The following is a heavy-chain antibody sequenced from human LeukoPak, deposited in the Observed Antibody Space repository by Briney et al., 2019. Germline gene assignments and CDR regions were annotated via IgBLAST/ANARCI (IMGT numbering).Heavy chain of an antibody. D-gene: IGHD2-2*02. CDR2: IYHSGST. V-gene: IGHV4-38-2*02. CDR1: GYSISSGYY. CDR3: ARALSYCSSTSCYNNGFDP. Sequence: SETLSLTRTVSGYSISSGYYWGWIRQPPGKGLEWIGSIYHSGSTYYNPSLKSRVTISVDTSKNQFSLKLSSVTAADTAVYYCARALSYCSSTSCYNNGFDPWGQGTLVTVS. J-gene: IGHJ5*02.